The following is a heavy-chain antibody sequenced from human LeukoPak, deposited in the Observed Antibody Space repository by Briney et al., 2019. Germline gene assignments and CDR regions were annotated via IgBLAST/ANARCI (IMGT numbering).Heavy chain of an antibody. CDR1: GYTFTSYA. J-gene: IGHJ4*02. V-gene: IGHV1-3*03. CDR2: INAGNGNT. CDR3: ARFRIPMILVFITNLPGC. D-gene: IGHD3-22*01. Sequence: ASVKVSCKASGYTFTSYAMHWVRQAPGQRLEWMGWINAGNGNTKYSQEFQGRVTITRDMSLRTAYIELSSLRSEDSAVFYWARFRIPMILVFITNLPGCWGQGTLVTVSS.